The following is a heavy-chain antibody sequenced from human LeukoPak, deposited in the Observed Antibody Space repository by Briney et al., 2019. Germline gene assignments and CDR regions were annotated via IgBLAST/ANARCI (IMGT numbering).Heavy chain of an antibody. CDR3: ARQVRVTGATGEFGL. CDR2: VFYTGST. D-gene: IGHD1-26*01. CDR1: GGSISSYY. J-gene: IGHJ4*02. Sequence: SETLSLTCTVSGGSISSYYWSWIRQPPGKGLEWIGFVFYTGSTNSNPSLNSRVTISLDTSKRQFSLNLSSVTAADTALYYCARQVRVTGATGEFGLWGPGTLVTVSS. V-gene: IGHV4-59*08.